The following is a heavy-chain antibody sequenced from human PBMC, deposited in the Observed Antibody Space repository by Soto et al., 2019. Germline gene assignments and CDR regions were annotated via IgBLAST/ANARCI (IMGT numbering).Heavy chain of an antibody. CDR3: ARDSGSYFGYYGMDV. CDR2: ISGSGGST. J-gene: IGHJ6*02. Sequence: EVQLLESGGGLVQPGGSLRLSCAASGFTFSSYAMSWVRQAPGKGLEWVSTISGSGGSTYYADSVEGRFTISRDRPYNTLYLQVNSLRVADTAVYYCARDSGSYFGYYGMDVWGQGTTVTVSS. CDR1: GFTFSSYA. V-gene: IGHV3-23*01. D-gene: IGHD1-26*01.